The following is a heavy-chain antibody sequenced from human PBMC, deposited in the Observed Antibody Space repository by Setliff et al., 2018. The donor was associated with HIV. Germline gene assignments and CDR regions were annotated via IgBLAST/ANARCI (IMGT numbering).Heavy chain of an antibody. CDR3: ARDTAELLGLYYYYGMDV. J-gene: IGHJ6*02. D-gene: IGHD1-26*01. Sequence: GGSLRLSCAASGFTFSSYSMNWVRQAPGKGLEWVSSISSSSSYICYADSVKGRFTISRDNAKNSLYLQMNSLRAEDTAVYYCARDTAELLGLYYYYGMDVWGQGTTVTVSS. CDR1: GFTFSSYS. V-gene: IGHV3-21*01. CDR2: ISSSSSYI.